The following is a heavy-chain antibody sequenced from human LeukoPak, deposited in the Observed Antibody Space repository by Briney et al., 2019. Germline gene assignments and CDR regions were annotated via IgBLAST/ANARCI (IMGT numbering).Heavy chain of an antibody. CDR2: ITGSGGST. Sequence: GGSLRRSCAASGFTFSSYGMSWVRQVPGKGLEWVSAITGSGGSTYYAESVKGRFTISRDNFKNTLYLQMSSLRADDTALYYCAKDGGVWFGESNDYWGQGTLVTVSS. CDR3: AKDGGVWFGESNDY. V-gene: IGHV3-23*01. J-gene: IGHJ4*02. CDR1: GFTFSSYG. D-gene: IGHD3-10*01.